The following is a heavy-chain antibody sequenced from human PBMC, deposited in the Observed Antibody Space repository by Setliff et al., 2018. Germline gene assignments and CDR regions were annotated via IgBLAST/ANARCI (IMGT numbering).Heavy chain of an antibody. D-gene: IGHD2-2*01. J-gene: IGHJ6*02. CDR3: MRQGAQMPSLSHLYGVDV. V-gene: IGHV4-39*01. CDR1: GGPISSSSYY. Sequence: SETLSLTCTVSGGPISSSSYYWGWIRQPPGKGLEWIGSIYYSGSTYYNPSLKSRVTISADTSKRQVSLNLNSVTAADTAVYYCMRQGAQMPSLSHLYGVDVWGQGTTVTVSS. CDR2: IYYSGST.